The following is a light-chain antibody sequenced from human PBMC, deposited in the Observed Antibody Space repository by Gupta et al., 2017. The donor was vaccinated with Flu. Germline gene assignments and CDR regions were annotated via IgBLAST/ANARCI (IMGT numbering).Light chain of an antibody. V-gene: IGLV2-14*01. CDR2: DVS. J-gene: IGLJ1*01. Sequence: QSALTQPASVSGSPGQSITFSCTGTSSDVGGYNSVSWYQHHPGKAPKLMIYDVSNWPSGVSDRFSGSKSGNTASLTISGLQAEDEAEYYCSSYTSSTTLVFGTGTKVNVL. CDR3: SSYTSSTTLV. CDR1: SSDVGGYNS.